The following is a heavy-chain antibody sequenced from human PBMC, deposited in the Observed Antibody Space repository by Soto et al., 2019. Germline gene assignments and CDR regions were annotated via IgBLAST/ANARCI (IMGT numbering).Heavy chain of an antibody. CDR1: GFTFNTYD. V-gene: IGHV3-13*01. Sequence: GGSLRLSCVASGFTFNTYDMHWVRQVTGKGLEWVSAIGTLRDTYYTASVKGRFTISRDNARNSVSLQMNSLRAGDTAVYFCARGRSNVFVSSPPPTFGPRGQGTLVTVSS. CDR2: IGTLRDT. CDR3: ARGRSNVFVSSPPPTFGP. J-gene: IGHJ5*02.